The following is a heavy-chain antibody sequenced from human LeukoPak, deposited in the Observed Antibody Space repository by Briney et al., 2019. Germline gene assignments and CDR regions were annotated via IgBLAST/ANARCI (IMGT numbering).Heavy chain of an antibody. CDR3: ERSQNYYDSSGYYDY. J-gene: IGHJ4*02. CDR2: INPNSGGT. Sequence: ASVKVPCKASGYTFTGYYMHWVRQAPGPGLEWMGRINPNSGGTNYAQKFQGRVTMTRDPASSTAYMELSRLRADDTAVYYCERSQNYYDSSGYYDYWGQGTLVTVSS. V-gene: IGHV1-2*06. CDR1: GYTFTGYY. D-gene: IGHD3-22*01.